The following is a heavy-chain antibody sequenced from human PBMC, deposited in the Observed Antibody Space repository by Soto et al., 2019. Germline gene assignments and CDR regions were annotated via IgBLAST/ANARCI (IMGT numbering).Heavy chain of an antibody. Sequence: GASVKVSCKASRYTFTDYHIYWVRQAPGQGLEWLGRINPKSGGTSTAQKFQGWVTMTRDTSISTAYMELTRLGSDDTAVYFCARGHSTDCSDGARASFYTHEMDVWG. D-gene: IGHD2-8*01. J-gene: IGHJ6*02. V-gene: IGHV1-2*04. CDR2: INPKSGGT. CDR1: RYTFTDYH. CDR3: ARGHSTDCSDGARASFYTHEMDV.